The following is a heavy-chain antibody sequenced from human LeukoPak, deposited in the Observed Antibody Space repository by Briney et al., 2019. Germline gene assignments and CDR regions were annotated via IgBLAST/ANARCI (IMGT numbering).Heavy chain of an antibody. V-gene: IGHV3-23*01. Sequence: PGGSLRLSCAASGFTFSSYAMSWVRQAPGKGLEWVSSISGSGGSTHYADPVKGRFAISRDNSKNTLYLQMNSLRAEDTAVYYCAKAKGSSSSWYAFDIWGQGTMVTVSS. D-gene: IGHD6-13*01. CDR1: GFTFSSYA. CDR2: ISGSGGST. CDR3: AKAKGSSSSWYAFDI. J-gene: IGHJ3*02.